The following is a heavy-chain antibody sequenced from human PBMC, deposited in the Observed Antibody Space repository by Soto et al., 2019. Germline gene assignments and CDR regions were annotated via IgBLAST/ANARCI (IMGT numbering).Heavy chain of an antibody. J-gene: IGHJ3*02. D-gene: IGHD2-2*01. CDR1: GFTFSSYG. CDR3: ANSDSSTTPFDI. CDR2: ISYDGSNK. Sequence: GGSLRLSCAASGFTFSSYGMHWVRQAPGKGLEWVAVISYDGSNKYYADSVKGRFTISRDNSKNTLYLQMNSLRAEDTAVYYCANSDSSTTPFDIWGQGTMVTVSS. V-gene: IGHV3-30*18.